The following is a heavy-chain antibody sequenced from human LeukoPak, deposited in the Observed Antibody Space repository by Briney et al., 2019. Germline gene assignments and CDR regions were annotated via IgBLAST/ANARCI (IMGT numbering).Heavy chain of an antibody. CDR3: ARERALDGYHDGFDM. CDR1: GFIFSNYE. CDR2: ISGSGTTI. J-gene: IGHJ3*02. V-gene: IGHV3-48*03. Sequence: GGSLRLSCATSGFIFSNYEMNWVREAPGKGLEWVSYISGSGTTIDYADSVKGRFTIARDNAKHSVSLQMNNLRVEDTAVYYCARERALDGYHDGFDMWGQGTKVTVSS. D-gene: IGHD3-22*01.